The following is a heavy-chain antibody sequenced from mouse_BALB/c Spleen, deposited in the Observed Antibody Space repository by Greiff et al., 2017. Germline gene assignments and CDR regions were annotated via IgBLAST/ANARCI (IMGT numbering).Heavy chain of an antibody. CDR1: GFTFSSFG. J-gene: IGHJ4*01. CDR2: ISSGSSTI. Sequence: DVKLVESGGGLVQPGGSRKLSCAASGFTFSSFGMHWVRQAPEKGLEWVAYISSGSSTIYYADTVKGRFTISRDNPKNTLFLQMTSLRSEDTAMYYCARDYYGRTMDYWGQGTSVTVSS. D-gene: IGHD1-1*01. V-gene: IGHV5-17*02. CDR3: ARDYYGRTMDY.